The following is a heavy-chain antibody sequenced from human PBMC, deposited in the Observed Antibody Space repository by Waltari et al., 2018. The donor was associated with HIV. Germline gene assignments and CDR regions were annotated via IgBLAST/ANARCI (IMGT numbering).Heavy chain of an antibody. D-gene: IGHD6-6*01. CDR3: AIHFRYSSSSDWFDP. CDR1: GYSFTSYW. V-gene: IGHV5-51*01. J-gene: IGHJ5*02. CDR2: IYPGDSDH. Sequence: DVQLVQPGAEVKTPGESRKVSCMGAGYSFTSYWIGRVRQMPGKDLEWMVFIYPGDSDHRYSPSFQGYATISADKSISTAYLQWCSLKASDTAMYYCAIHFRYSSSSDWFDPWVQGTLVTVSS.